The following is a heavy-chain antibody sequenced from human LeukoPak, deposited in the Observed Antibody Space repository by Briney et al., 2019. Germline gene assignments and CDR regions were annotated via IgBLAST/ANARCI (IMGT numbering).Heavy chain of an antibody. CDR2: IIPIFGTA. Sequence: ASVKVSCKASGGTFSSYAISWVRQAPGQGLEWMGGIIPIFGTANYAQKFQGRVTITADESTSTAYMELSSLRSEDTAVYYCARNGMTFLISGAFDIWGQGTMVTVSS. CDR3: ARNGMTFLISGAFDI. CDR1: GGTFSSYA. J-gene: IGHJ3*02. V-gene: IGHV1-69*13. D-gene: IGHD2-8*01.